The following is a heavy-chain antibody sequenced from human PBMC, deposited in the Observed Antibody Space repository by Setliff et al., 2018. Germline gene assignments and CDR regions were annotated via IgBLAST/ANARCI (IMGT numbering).Heavy chain of an antibody. D-gene: IGHD3-16*01. V-gene: IGHV3-66*03. J-gene: IGHJ4*02. Sequence: GGSLRLSCAASGFTVSSNYMSWVRQAPGKGLEWVSILYPSDRTFFADSVRGRFTISRDNSKNTVFLQLNSLRPDDTAVYFCARDRGPQSYYFHNWGQGTLVTVSS. CDR2: LYPSDRT. CDR1: GFTVSSNY. CDR3: ARDRGPQSYYFHN.